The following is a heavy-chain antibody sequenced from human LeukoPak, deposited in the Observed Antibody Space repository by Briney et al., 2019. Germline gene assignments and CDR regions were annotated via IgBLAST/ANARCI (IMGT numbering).Heavy chain of an antibody. CDR2: IKQDGSEK. CDR1: RFSLSTYW. CDR3: AKDLEWLRGLVDY. J-gene: IGHJ4*02. D-gene: IGHD5-12*01. V-gene: IGHV3-7*01. Sequence: GGSLRLSCAASRFSLSTYWMTWVRQAPGKGLEWVANIKQDGSEKNYADSVRGRFTISRDNAKNSLFLQMNSLRVEDTAVYYCAKDLEWLRGLVDYWGQGTLVAVSS.